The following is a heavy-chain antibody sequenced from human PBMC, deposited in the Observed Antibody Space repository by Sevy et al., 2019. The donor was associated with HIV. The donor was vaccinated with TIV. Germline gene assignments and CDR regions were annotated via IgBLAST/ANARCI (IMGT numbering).Heavy chain of an antibody. D-gene: IGHD2-2*01. Sequence: ASVKVSCKASGGTFSNYALSWVRQAPGQGLEWMGGIIPIFGTTNFAQTFQGRVTITADESRSTAYMELSSLKPADTAVYYCARTPLVSIPGTPDVYFDIRGQGTLVTVSS. CDR2: IIPIFGTT. CDR3: ARTPLVSIPGTPDVYFDI. J-gene: IGHJ4*02. V-gene: IGHV1-69*13. CDR1: GGTFSNYA.